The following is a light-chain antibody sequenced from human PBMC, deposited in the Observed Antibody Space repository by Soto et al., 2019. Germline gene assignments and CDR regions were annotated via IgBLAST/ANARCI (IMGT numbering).Light chain of an antibody. CDR1: LNINTF. Sequence: DIQMTQSPSSLSASVGDRVTITCRASLNINTFLNWYQQKPGKAPKPLIYGASRLHSGVPSRFSGNRYGTDFTLNISSLQPEDFGTYYCQQSYSTPLTFGPGTKVDIK. J-gene: IGKJ3*01. CDR2: GAS. CDR3: QQSYSTPLT. V-gene: IGKV1-39*01.